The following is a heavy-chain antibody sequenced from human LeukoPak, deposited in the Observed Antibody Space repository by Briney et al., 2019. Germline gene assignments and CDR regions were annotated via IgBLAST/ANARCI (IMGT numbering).Heavy chain of an antibody. J-gene: IGHJ5*02. Sequence: ASVKVSCKASGYTFTDYYMHWVRQAPGQGLEWMGWINPNGGGTNYAQKFRGRVTITRDTSISTAYMELSRLRSDDTAVYYCARDGQVGATLLSWFDPWGQGTLVTVSS. CDR2: INPNGGGT. V-gene: IGHV1-2*02. D-gene: IGHD1-26*01. CDR3: ARDGQVGATLLSWFDP. CDR1: GYTFTDYY.